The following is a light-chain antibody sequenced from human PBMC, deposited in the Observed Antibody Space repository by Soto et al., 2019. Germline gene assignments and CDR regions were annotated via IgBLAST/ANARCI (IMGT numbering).Light chain of an antibody. CDR3: QQYDNWPPLT. V-gene: IGKV3-15*01. J-gene: IGKJ2*01. CDR2: GAS. Sequence: EVVMTQSPATLSVSPGERATLSCRASQSVNSNLAWYQRKPGQAPGLLIYGASTRATGIPARFSGSGSGTEFTLTISSLQSEDFAVYYCQQYDNWPPLTFGQGTKLEIK. CDR1: QSVNSN.